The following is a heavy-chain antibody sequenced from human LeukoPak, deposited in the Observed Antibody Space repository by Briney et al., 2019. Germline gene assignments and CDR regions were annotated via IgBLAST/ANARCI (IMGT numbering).Heavy chain of an antibody. Sequence: PGGSLRLSCATSGLSFNTYSMNWVRQAPGKGLEWVSSISDDSTYIFYAASVKGRFTISRDNAKNSLYLQMSSLRADDTAVYYCATVASSSSWYDVGFFHYWGQGTLVTVSS. J-gene: IGHJ4*02. CDR1: GLSFNTYS. D-gene: IGHD6-13*01. CDR3: ATVASSSSWYDVGFFHY. CDR2: ISDDSTYI. V-gene: IGHV3-21*01.